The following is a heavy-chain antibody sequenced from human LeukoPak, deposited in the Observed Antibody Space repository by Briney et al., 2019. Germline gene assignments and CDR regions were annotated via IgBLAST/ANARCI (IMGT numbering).Heavy chain of an antibody. CDR3: ARGQQSSMGYYYYYYGMDV. D-gene: IGHD2-2*01. J-gene: IGHJ6*02. Sequence: GSLRLSCAASGFTFSSYSMNWVRQAPGKGLEWVSSISSSSSYIYYADSVKGRFTISRDNAKNSLYLQMNSLRAEDTAVYYCARGQQSSMGYYYYYYGMDVWGQGTTVTVSS. CDR1: GFTFSSYS. CDR2: ISSSSSYI. V-gene: IGHV3-21*01.